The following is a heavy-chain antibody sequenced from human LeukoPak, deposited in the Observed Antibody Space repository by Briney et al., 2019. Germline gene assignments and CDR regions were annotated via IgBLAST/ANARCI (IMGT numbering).Heavy chain of an antibody. V-gene: IGHV1-2*02. J-gene: IGHJ4*02. CDR1: GYTFTGYY. CDR3: ARGQMYCGGDCLDY. D-gene: IGHD2-21*02. CDR2: INPNSGGT. Sequence: ASVKVSCKASGYTFTGYYMHWVRQTPGQGLEWMGWINPNSGGTNYAQKFQGRVTMTRDTSISTAYMELSRLRSDDTAVYYCARGQMYCGGDCLDYWGQGTLVTVSS.